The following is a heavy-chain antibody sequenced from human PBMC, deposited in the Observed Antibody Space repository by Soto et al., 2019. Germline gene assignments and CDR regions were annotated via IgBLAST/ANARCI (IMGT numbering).Heavy chain of an antibody. CDR3: AREGDFWSGRPNYFDY. CDR1: GFTFDDYG. D-gene: IGHD3-3*01. J-gene: IGHJ4*02. Sequence: EVQLVESGGGVVRPGGSLRLSCAASGFTFDDYGMSWVRQAPGKGLEWVSGINWNGGSTGYADSVKGRFTISRDNAKNSLYMQMNSLRAEDKALYHCAREGDFWSGRPNYFDYWGQGTLVTVSS. V-gene: IGHV3-20*01. CDR2: INWNGGST.